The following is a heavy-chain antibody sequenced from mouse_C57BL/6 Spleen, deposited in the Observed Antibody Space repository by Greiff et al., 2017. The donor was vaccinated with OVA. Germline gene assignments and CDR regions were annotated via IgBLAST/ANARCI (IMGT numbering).Heavy chain of an antibody. CDR3: ARGGYGNYSYFDY. CDR2: IDPSDSET. V-gene: IGHV1-52*01. CDR1: GYTFTSYW. J-gene: IGHJ2*01. D-gene: IGHD2-1*01. Sequence: VQLQQPGAELVRPGSSVKLSCKASGYTFTSYWMHWVKQRPIQGLEWIGNIDPSDSETHYNQKFKDKATLTVDKSSSTAYMQLSSLTSEDSAVYYCARGGYGNYSYFDYWGQGTTLTVSS.